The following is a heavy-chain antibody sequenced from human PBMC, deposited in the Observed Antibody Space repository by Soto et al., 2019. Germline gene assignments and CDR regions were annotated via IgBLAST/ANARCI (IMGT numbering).Heavy chain of an antibody. J-gene: IGHJ6*03. V-gene: IGHV1-69*02. CDR2: IIPILGIA. CDR1: GGTFSSYT. CDR3: ASGDPHKIYYMDV. Sequence: GGSVKGSCKSSGGTFSSYTISWGRQAPGQGLEWMGRIIPILGIANYAQKFQGRVTITADKSTSTAYMELSSLRSEDTAVYYCASGDPHKIYYMDVWGKGTTVTVCS.